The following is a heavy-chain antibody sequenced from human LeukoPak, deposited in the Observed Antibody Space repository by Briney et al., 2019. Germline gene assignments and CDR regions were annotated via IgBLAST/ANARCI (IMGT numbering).Heavy chain of an antibody. Sequence: GGSLRLSCAASGFTFSSYAMSWVRQAPGKGLEWVSAISGSGSSTYYADSMKGRFTVSRDSSKNTLYLQMNSLRAEDTGVYYCAKGPYDFWSGYQIDYWGQGTLVTVSS. D-gene: IGHD3-3*01. V-gene: IGHV3-23*01. CDR1: GFTFSSYA. CDR2: ISGSGSST. J-gene: IGHJ4*02. CDR3: AKGPYDFWSGYQIDY.